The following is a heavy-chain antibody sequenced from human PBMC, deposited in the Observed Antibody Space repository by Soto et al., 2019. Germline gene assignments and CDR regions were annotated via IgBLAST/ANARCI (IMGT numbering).Heavy chain of an antibody. CDR3: AKSPNRSYGPFDY. D-gene: IGHD5-18*01. V-gene: IGHV3-23*01. CDR1: GFTFSSYA. J-gene: IGHJ4*02. Sequence: HPGGSLRLSCAASGFTFSSYAMSWVRQAPGKGLEWVSAISGSGGSTYYADSVKGRFTISRDNSKNTLYLQMNSLRAEDTAVYYCAKSPNRSYGPFDYWGQGTLVTVSS. CDR2: ISGSGGST.